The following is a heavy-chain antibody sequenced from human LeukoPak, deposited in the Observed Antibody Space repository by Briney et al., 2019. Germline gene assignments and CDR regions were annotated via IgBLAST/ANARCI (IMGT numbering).Heavy chain of an antibody. CDR3: ARYESLGELYFDY. Sequence: LTGGSLRLSCAASGFTFGTYTMSCVRQAPGKGLEWVSGINWNGGSTGYADSVKGRFTISRDNAKNSLYLQMNSLRAEDTALYYCARYESLGELYFDYWGQGTLVTVSS. CDR1: GFTFGTYT. D-gene: IGHD3-16*01. J-gene: IGHJ4*02. V-gene: IGHV3-20*04. CDR2: INWNGGST.